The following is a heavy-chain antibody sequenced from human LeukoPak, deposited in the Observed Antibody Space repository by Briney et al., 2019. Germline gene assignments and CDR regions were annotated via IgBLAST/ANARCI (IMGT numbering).Heavy chain of an antibody. Sequence: GGSLRLSCAASGFTFSSYAMSWVRQAPGKGVEWVSAIGGSGGSTYYADSVKGRFTISRDNSKNTLYLQMNSLRAEDTAVYYCAKADFFVVVPASILDYWGQGTLVTVSS. J-gene: IGHJ4*02. CDR1: GFTFSSYA. V-gene: IGHV3-23*01. CDR2: IGGSGGST. D-gene: IGHD2-2*01. CDR3: AKADFFVVVPASILDY.